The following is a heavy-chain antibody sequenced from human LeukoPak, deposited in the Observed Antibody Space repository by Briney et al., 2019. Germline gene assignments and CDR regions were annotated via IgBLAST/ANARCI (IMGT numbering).Heavy chain of an antibody. Sequence: PGGSLRLSCAASGFTVSSNYMSWVRQAPGKGLEWVSVIYSGGSTYYADSVKGRFTISRDNSKNTLYLQMNSLRAEDTAVYYCAREGGGDFYYYYYYMDVWGKGTTVTVSS. D-gene: IGHD2-21*01. CDR1: GFTVSSNY. CDR2: IYSGGST. V-gene: IGHV3-66*01. J-gene: IGHJ6*03. CDR3: AREGGGDFYYYYYYMDV.